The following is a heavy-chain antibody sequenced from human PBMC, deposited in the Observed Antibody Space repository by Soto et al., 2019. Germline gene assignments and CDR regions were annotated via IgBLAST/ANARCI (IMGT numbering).Heavy chain of an antibody. CDR1: GVSLTGYH. J-gene: IGHJ5*02. Sequence: SETLSLTCNVSGVSLTGYHWNWIRQPPGKSLEWIGFVYYSGSVSYNPSLKGRASISVDRSKNQFSLRLTSVTAADTAVYYCARRLNLGSFDHWGQGTLVTVSS. CDR2: VYYSGSV. D-gene: IGHD3-10*01. CDR3: ARRLNLGSFDH. V-gene: IGHV4-59*01.